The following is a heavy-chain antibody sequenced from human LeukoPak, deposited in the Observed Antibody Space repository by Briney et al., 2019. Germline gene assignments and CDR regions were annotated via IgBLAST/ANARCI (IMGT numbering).Heavy chain of an antibody. CDR3: ARQRRSSGWPNDY. V-gene: IGHV5-51*01. CDR1: GYNFPIYW. D-gene: IGHD6-19*01. J-gene: IGHJ4*02. CDR2: IYPDDSDT. Sequence: GESLKISCKGSGYNFPIYWIAWVRQMPGKGLEWMGIIYPDDSDTRYSPSFQGQVTITADKSISTAYLQWSSLKASDNAMYYCARQRRSSGWPNDYWGQGTLVTVSS.